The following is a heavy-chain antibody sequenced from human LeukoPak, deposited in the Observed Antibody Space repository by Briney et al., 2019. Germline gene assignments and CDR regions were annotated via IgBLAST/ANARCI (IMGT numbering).Heavy chain of an antibody. CDR1: GGSISSDY. J-gene: IGHJ1*01. D-gene: IGHD6-13*01. V-gene: IGHV4-4*09. CDR3: ARHWYLAYFQH. CDR2: IYTSGST. Sequence: SETLSLTCTVSGGSISSDYWNWIRQPPGKGLEWIGYIYTSGSTNYNPSLKSRVTISVDTSKNQFSLKLSSVTAADTAVCYCARHWYLAYFQHWGQGTLVTVSS.